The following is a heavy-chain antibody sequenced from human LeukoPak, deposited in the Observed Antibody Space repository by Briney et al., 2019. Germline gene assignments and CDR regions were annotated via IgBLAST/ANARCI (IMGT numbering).Heavy chain of an antibody. CDR1: GGSVSSGSYY. J-gene: IGHJ6*02. V-gene: IGHV4-61*01. CDR2: IYYSGST. Sequence: SETLSLTCTVFGGSVSSGSYYWSWIRQPPGKGLEWIGYIYYSGSTNYNPSLKSRVTISVDTSKNQFSLKLSSVTAADTAVYYCARDSDYGWTNYYYGMDVWGQGTTVTVSS. CDR3: ARDSDYGWTNYYYGMDV. D-gene: IGHD4-17*01.